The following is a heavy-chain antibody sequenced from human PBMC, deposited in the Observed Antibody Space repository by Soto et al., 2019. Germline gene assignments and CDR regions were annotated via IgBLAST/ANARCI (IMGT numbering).Heavy chain of an antibody. CDR3: ARATIVLVPAAMVSHWFDP. J-gene: IGHJ5*02. D-gene: IGHD2-2*01. Sequence: QVQLQESGPGLVKPSQTLSLTCTVSGGSISSGDYYWSWIRQPPGKGLEWIGYIYYSGSPYYNSSLKRRVTISVDTSKNQFSLKMSSVTAADTAVYYWARATIVLVPAAMVSHWFDPWGQGTLVTVSS. V-gene: IGHV4-30-4*01. CDR1: GGSISSGDYY. CDR2: IYYSGSP.